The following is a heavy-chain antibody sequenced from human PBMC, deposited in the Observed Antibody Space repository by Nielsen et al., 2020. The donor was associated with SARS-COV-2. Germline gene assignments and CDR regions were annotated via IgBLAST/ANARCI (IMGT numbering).Heavy chain of an antibody. D-gene: IGHD2-2*01. CDR2: INPNSGGT. V-gene: IGHV1-2*02. CDR1: GYTFTGYY. CDR3: ARVVPGDAFDI. J-gene: IGHJ3*02. Sequence: ASVKVSCKASGYTFTGYYMHWVRQAPGQGLEWMGWINPNSGGTNYAQKFQGRVTMTRDTSISTAYMELRSLRSDDTAVYYCARVVPGDAFDIWGQGTMVTVSS.